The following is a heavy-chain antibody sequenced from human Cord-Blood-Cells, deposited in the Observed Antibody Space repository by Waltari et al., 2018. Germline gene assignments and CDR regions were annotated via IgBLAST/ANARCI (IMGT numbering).Heavy chain of an antibody. D-gene: IGHD7-27*01. CDR3: ARGNWGFCRS. V-gene: IGHV4-34*01. CDR2: INHSGST. CDR1: GGAVSGYY. J-gene: IGHJ1*01. Sequence: QVQLQQWGAGLLKPSETLSLTCAGYGGAVSGYYWSWVRQPPGKGREWIGEINHSGSTNYNPSLKRRVTISVDTSKTQFSLKVSSVTAADTAVYYCARGNWGFCRSWGQGTLVTVSS.